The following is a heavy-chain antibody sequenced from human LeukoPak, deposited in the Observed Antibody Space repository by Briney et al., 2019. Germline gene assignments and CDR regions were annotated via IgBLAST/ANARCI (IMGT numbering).Heavy chain of an antibody. CDR1: GFTFISYA. V-gene: IGHV3-23*01. CDR2: ISGSGDST. CDR3: AKGDCRDGYNCLHFDY. Sequence: PGGSLRLSCAASGFTFISYAMTWVRQGPGKGLEWVSAISGSGDSTYYADSVKGRFTISRDNSKNTMYLQMKSLRAEDTAVYYCAKGDCRDGYNCLHFDYWGQGTLVTVSS. D-gene: IGHD5-24*01. J-gene: IGHJ4*02.